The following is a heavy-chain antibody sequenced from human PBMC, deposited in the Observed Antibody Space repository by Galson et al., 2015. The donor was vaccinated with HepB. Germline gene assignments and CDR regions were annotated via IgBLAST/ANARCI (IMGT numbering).Heavy chain of an antibody. CDR1: GFTFSNAW. CDR2: IKSKTDGGTT. D-gene: IGHD6-6*01. Sequence: SLRLSCAASGFTFSNAWMSWVRQAPGKGLEWVGRIKSKTDGGTTDYAAPVKGRFTISRDDSKNTLYLQMNSLKTEDTAVYYCTTDPEYSSSVFDYWGQGTLVTVSS. CDR3: TTDPEYSSSVFDY. J-gene: IGHJ4*02. V-gene: IGHV3-15*01.